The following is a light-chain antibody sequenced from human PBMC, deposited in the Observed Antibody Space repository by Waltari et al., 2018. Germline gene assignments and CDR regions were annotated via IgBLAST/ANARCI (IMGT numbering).Light chain of an antibody. CDR3: SSYISSSTLEL. CDR2: DVS. V-gene: IGLV2-14*03. CDR1: SSDVGAYNY. J-gene: IGLJ2*01. Sequence: QSALTQPASVSGSPGQSITISCTGTSSDVGAYNYSPWYQQHPGKAPKLMIFDVSNRPSGVSNRFSGSKSGNTASLTISGLQAEDEAGYYCSSYISSSTLELFGGGTSLTVL.